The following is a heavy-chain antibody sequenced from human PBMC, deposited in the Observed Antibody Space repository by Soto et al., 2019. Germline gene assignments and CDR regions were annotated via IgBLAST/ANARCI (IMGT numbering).Heavy chain of an antibody. CDR1: GGSISSGGYY. J-gene: IGHJ6*03. D-gene: IGHD1-1*01. Sequence: PSETLSLTCTVSGGSISSGGYYWSWIRQHPGKGLEWIGYIYYSGSTYYKPSIKNRVTISVDTSKNQFSLKLSSVTAADTALYYCARDHTGTDAGYYYMDVWGKGTTVTVSS. V-gene: IGHV4-31*03. CDR2: IYYSGST. CDR3: ARDHTGTDAGYYYMDV.